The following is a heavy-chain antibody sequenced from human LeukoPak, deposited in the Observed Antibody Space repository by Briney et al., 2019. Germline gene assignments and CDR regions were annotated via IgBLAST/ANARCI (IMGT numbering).Heavy chain of an antibody. CDR1: GYTFTGYY. CDR2: INPNDGGT. J-gene: IGHJ4*02. CDR3: AGICSSSGCHLDY. D-gene: IGHD2-2*01. V-gene: IGHV1-2*02. Sequence: ASVKLSCKASGYTFTGYYMHWVRQAPGQGLEWVGGINPNDGGTYSAQKFQGRVTMTRDTSISTVYMELSSLTSVDTAVYFCAGICSSSGCHLDYWGQGTLVTVSS.